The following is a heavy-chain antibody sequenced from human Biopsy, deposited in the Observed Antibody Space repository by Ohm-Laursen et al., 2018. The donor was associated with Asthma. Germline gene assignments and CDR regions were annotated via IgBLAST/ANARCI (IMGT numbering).Heavy chain of an antibody. Sequence: SLRLSCAASGFTFSTYGMHWVRQAPGKGLEWVALIWYDGNQKVYADSVKGRFTISRDNSKNTVYLQMNSLSAEDTAVYFCARVRFCSSTNCFNYFDSWGQGTLVTVSS. D-gene: IGHD2-2*01. CDR2: IWYDGNQK. J-gene: IGHJ4*02. CDR3: ARVRFCSSTNCFNYFDS. V-gene: IGHV3-33*08. CDR1: GFTFSTYG.